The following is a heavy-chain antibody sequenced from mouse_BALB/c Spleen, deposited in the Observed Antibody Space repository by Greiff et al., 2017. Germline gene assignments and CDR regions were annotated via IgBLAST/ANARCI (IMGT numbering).Heavy chain of an antibody. Sequence: EVKVEESGGGLVQPGGSLKLSCAASGFTFSSYTMSWVRQTPEKRLEWVAYISNGGGSTYYPDTVKGRFTISRDNAKNTLYLQMSSLKSEDTAMYYCARIDYGYDWYFDVWGAGTTVTVSS. V-gene: IGHV5-12-2*01. D-gene: IGHD2-2*01. J-gene: IGHJ1*01. CDR2: ISNGGGST. CDR3: ARIDYGYDWYFDV. CDR1: GFTFSSYT.